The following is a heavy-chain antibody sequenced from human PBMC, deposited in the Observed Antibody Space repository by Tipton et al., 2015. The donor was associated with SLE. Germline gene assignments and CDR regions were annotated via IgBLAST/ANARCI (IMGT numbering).Heavy chain of an antibody. CDR1: GGSISSYY. Sequence: PGLVKPSETLSLTCTVSGGSISSYYWSWIRQSPGKGLEWIGYISYTGSTNCNPSLKSRVTISVDTSKNQFSLKLNSVTAADTAVYYCARELEYYYGSGSYSYWYFDLWGRGTLVTVSS. J-gene: IGHJ2*01. CDR3: ARELEYYYGSGSYSYWYFDL. D-gene: IGHD3-10*01. V-gene: IGHV4-59*01. CDR2: ISYTGST.